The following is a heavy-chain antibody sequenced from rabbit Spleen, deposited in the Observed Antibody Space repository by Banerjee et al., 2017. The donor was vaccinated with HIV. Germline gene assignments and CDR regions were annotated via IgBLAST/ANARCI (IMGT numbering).Heavy chain of an antibody. V-gene: IGHV1S45*01. CDR2: IYTSSGST. D-gene: IGHD2-1*01. J-gene: IGHJ4*01. CDR1: GIDVSSYYY. CDR3: ARGSAAMTMVITGFYLNL. Sequence: QEHLVESGGGLVQPGGSLKLSCKASGIDVSSYYYMCWVRQAPGKGLEWIACIYTSSGSTWYASWAKGRFTISRTSSTTVTLEMTSLTAADTATYFCARGSAAMTMVITGFYLNLWGQGTLVTVS.